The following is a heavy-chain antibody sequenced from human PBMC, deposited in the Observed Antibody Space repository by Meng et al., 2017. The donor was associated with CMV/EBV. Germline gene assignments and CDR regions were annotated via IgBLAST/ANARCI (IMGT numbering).Heavy chain of an antibody. CDR3: ARESMVRGED. J-gene: IGHJ4*02. CDR1: GGSFSGYY. CDR2: INHSGST. V-gene: IGHV4-34*01. Sequence: LQQWGAGLLMPSGTLSLPWAVYGGSFSGYYWSWIRQPPGKGLEWIGEINHSGSTNYNPSLKSRVTISVDTSKNQFSLKLSSVTAADTAVYYCARESMVRGEDWGQGTLVTVSS. D-gene: IGHD3-10*01.